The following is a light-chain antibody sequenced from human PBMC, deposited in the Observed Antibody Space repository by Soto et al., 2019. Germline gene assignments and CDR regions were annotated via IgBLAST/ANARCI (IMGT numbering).Light chain of an antibody. V-gene: IGLV1-40*01. CDR1: SSNIGAGYD. CDR3: QSYNSSLSGSYV. CDR2: NNN. J-gene: IGLJ1*01. Sequence: QSVLTQPPSESEAPGQRVTISCTGSSSNIGAGYDVHWYQRLPGTAPKVLIYNNNNRPSGVPDRFSGSKSGTSASLAITGLQAEDEADYYCQSYNSSLSGSYVFGTGTKLTVL.